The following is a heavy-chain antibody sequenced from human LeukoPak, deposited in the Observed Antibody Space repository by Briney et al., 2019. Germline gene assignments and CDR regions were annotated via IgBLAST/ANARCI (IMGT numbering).Heavy chain of an antibody. CDR2: IKQDVSEK. CDR3: ARRFLYAADY. D-gene: IGHD6-13*01. V-gene: IGHV3-7*01. J-gene: IGHJ4*02. CDR1: GFTFSSYW. Sequence: TGGSLRLSCATSGFTFSSYWMSWARQAPGKGLEWVTNIKQDVSEKYYVDSVKGRFTISRDNVKNSLYLQMNSLRAEDTAVYYCARRFLYAADYWGQGTLVTVSS.